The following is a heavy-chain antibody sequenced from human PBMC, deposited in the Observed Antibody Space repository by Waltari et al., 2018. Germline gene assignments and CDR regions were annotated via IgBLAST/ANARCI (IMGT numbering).Heavy chain of an antibody. J-gene: IGHJ1*01. V-gene: IGHV4-39*07. CDR1: GGSISSSSYY. D-gene: IGHD3-3*01. CDR2: IYYSGST. Sequence: QLQLQESGPGLVKPSETLSLTCTVSGGSISSSSYYWGWIRKPPGKGLEWIGSIYYSGSTYYNPSLKSRVTISVDTSKNQFSLKLSSVTAADTAVYYCARDPRPFTIFGVVLPPGHWGQGTLVTVSS. CDR3: ARDPRPFTIFGVVLPPGH.